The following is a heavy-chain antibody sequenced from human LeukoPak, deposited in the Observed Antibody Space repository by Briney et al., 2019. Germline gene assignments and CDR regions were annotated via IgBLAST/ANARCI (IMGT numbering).Heavy chain of an antibody. CDR2: INHSGST. Sequence: SETLSLTCAVYGGSFSGYYWSWIRQPPGKGLEWIGEINHSGSTNYNPFLKSRVTISVDTSKNQFSLKLSSVTAADTAVYYCASILGYCSSTSCYYYGMDVWGQGTTVTVSS. CDR1: GGSFSGYY. V-gene: IGHV4-34*01. J-gene: IGHJ6*02. CDR3: ASILGYCSSTSCYYYGMDV. D-gene: IGHD2-2*01.